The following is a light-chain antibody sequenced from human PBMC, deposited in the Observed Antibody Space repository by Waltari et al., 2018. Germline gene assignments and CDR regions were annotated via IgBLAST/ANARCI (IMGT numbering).Light chain of an antibody. Sequence: QSALTQPRSVSGSPGQSVTISCTGTSYDVGGYNYVSWYQQYPGKAPKVMIYDVSKRPSGVNDRFAGSKSGNTASLTISGLQAEDEADYYCCSFAGTSWVFGGGTKVTVL. CDR2: DVS. V-gene: IGLV2-11*01. CDR3: CSFAGTSWV. CDR1: SYDVGGYNY. J-gene: IGLJ3*02.